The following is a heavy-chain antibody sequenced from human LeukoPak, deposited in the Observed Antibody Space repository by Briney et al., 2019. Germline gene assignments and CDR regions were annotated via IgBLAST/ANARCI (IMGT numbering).Heavy chain of an antibody. Sequence: GGSLRLSCAASGFTFSSYWMHWVRQAPGKGLVWVSRINSDGSSTGYADSVKGRFTISRDNAKNTLYLQMNSLRAEDTAVYYCARRTSVRGTAMAKDAFDIWGQGTMVTVSS. V-gene: IGHV3-74*01. CDR2: INSDGSST. J-gene: IGHJ3*02. CDR3: ARRTSVRGTAMAKDAFDI. CDR1: GFTFSSYW. D-gene: IGHD5-18*01.